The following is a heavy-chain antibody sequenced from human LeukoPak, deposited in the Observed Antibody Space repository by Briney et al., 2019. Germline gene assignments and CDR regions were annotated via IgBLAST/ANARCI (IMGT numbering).Heavy chain of an antibody. J-gene: IGHJ4*02. CDR3: ARGITMVRGLKPYFDY. CDR1: GGSISSGGYS. Sequence: SSETLSLTCAVSGGSISSGGYSWSWIRQPPGKGLEWIGYIYHSGSTYCNPSLKSRVTISVDRSKNQFSLKLSSVTAADTAVYYCARGITMVRGLKPYFDYWGQGTLVTVSS. V-gene: IGHV4-30-2*01. D-gene: IGHD3-10*01. CDR2: IYHSGST.